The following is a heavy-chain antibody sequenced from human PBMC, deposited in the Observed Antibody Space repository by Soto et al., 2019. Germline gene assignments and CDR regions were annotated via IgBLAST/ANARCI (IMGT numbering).Heavy chain of an antibody. V-gene: IGHV3-15*01. J-gene: IGHJ5*02. Sequence: GGSLRLSCAASGFTFSHAWMSWVRQAPGKGLGWVGRIKSKADGETKDYGAPVRGRFTISRDDSQDILYLHMNSLRIEDTAVYYCCVIKRRDQYSTSGYWFDPWGPGTLVTVSS. D-gene: IGHD4-4*01. CDR1: GFTFSHAW. CDR2: IKSKADGETK. CDR3: CVIKRRDQYSTSGYWFDP.